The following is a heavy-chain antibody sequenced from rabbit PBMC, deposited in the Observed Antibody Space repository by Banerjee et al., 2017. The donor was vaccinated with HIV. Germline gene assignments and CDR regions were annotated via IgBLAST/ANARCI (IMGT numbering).Heavy chain of an antibody. CDR3: ARDLAGVIGWNFNL. V-gene: IGHV1S45*01. D-gene: IGHD4-1*01. CDR1: GFSFSNKYV. J-gene: IGHJ4*01. CDR2: IDPVFDST. Sequence: QEQLEESGGDLVKPEGSLTITCTASGFSFSNKYVMCWVRQAPGKGLEWIGYIDPVFDSTYYASWVNGRFTISSHNAQNTLYLQLNSLTAADTASYFCARDLAGVIGWNFNLWGPGTLVTVS.